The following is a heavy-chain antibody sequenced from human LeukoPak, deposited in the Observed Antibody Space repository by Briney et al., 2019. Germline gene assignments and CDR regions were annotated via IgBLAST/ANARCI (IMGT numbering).Heavy chain of an antibody. CDR1: GFTFSSYA. CDR2: ISGSGDNT. V-gene: IGHV3-23*01. Sequence: PGGSLRLSCAASGFTFSSYAMSWVRQAPGKGLEWVSGISGSGDNTYYADSVKGRFTISRDNSKNTLYLQMNSLRAGDTAVYYCAKDRYKSMVRGIDYWGQGTLVTVSS. D-gene: IGHD3-10*01. CDR3: AKDRYKSMVRGIDY. J-gene: IGHJ4*02.